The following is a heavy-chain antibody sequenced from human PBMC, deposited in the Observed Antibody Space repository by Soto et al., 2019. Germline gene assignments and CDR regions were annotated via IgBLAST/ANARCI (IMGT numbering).Heavy chain of an antibody. CDR2: ISGSGGST. D-gene: IGHD2-2*01. CDR1: GFTFSSYV. Sequence: EGQLLESGGGLVQPGGSLRLSCAASGFTFSSYVMSWVRQAPGKGLEWVSGISGSGGSTYYADSVKGRFTISRDNSKNTLYLQMQSLRAEDTAVYYCAQDIRVPATMAYYYYGLDVWGQGTTVTVSS. V-gene: IGHV3-23*01. J-gene: IGHJ6*02. CDR3: AQDIRVPATMAYYYYGLDV.